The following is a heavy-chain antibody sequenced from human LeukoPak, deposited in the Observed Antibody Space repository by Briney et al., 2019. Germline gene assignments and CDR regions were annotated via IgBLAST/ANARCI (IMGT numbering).Heavy chain of an antibody. D-gene: IGHD3-22*01. CDR2: IYYSGST. V-gene: IGHV4-59*01. CDR3: AREDSSAAFDI. Sequence: NPSETLSLTCTVSGGSISSYYWSWIRQPPGKGLEWIGYIYYSGSTNYNPSLKSRVTTSVDTSKNHFSLKLSSVTAADTAVYYCAREDSSAAFDIWGQGTMVTVSS. CDR1: GGSISSYY. J-gene: IGHJ3*02.